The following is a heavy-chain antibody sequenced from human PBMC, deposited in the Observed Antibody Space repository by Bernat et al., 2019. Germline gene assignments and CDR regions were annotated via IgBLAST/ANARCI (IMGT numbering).Heavy chain of an antibody. J-gene: IGHJ4*02. V-gene: IGHV3-72*01. CDR1: GFTFSDHY. CDR3: ADPESGY. CDR2: IRNKANSYTT. Sequence: EVQLLESGGGLVQPGGSLRLSCAASGFTFSDHYMDWVRQAPGRGLECVGRIRNKANSYTTEYAASVKGRFTISRDDSKNSLYLQMNSLRTEDTAVYYCADPESGYWGQGTLVTVSS.